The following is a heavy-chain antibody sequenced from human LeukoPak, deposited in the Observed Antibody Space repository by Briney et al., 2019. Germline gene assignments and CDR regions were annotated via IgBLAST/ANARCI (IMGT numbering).Heavy chain of an antibody. CDR2: IYTTGNT. D-gene: IGHD3-3*01. CDR1: GGSIVNYY. CDR3: AREGAITIFGVVIRYFDY. J-gene: IGHJ4*02. Sequence: PSETLSLTCTVSGGSIVNYYWTWIRQPAGKGLEWIGRIYTTGNTNYNPSLNSRVTMSVDTSKNQFSLKLSSLTAADTAVYYCAREGAITIFGVVIRYFDYWGQGTLVTVSS. V-gene: IGHV4-4*07.